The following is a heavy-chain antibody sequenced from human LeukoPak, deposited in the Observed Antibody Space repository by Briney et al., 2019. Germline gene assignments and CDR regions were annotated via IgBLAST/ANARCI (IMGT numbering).Heavy chain of an antibody. J-gene: IGHJ5*02. D-gene: IGHD3-16*02. CDR3: ARVPSYDYVWGSYRYTKERRRKWFDP. V-gene: IGHV1-8*01. CDR1: GYTFTSYD. CDR2: MNPNSGNT. Sequence: EASVKVSCKASGYTFTSYDINWVRQATGQGLEWMGWMNPNSGNTGYAQKFQGRVTMTRNTSISTAYMELSSLRSEDTAVYYCARVPSYDYVWGSYRYTKERRRKWFDPWGQGTLVTVSS.